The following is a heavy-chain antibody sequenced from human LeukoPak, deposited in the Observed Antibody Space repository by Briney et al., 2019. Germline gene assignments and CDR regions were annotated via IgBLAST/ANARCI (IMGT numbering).Heavy chain of an antibody. V-gene: IGHV3-7*01. J-gene: IGHJ4*02. CDR3: ATSPMVLRGHY. D-gene: IGHD4/OR15-4a*01. CDR2: INPDGNKK. CDR1: GFTFSTFW. Sequence: PGGSLRLSCAASGFTFSTFWMTWVRQAPGKGLEWVGNINPDGNKKTYVDSVKGRFSISRDNARNSVYLQVNNLRANDTAVFYCATSPMVLRGHYWGRGTLVTVSS.